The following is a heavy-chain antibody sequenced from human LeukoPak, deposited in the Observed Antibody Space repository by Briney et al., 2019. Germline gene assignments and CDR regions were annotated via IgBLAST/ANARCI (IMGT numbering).Heavy chain of an antibody. CDR3: ARDEAGIAVAGTLDY. V-gene: IGHV3-30*04. Sequence: GGSLRLSCAASGFTFSSYAMHWVRQAPGKGLEWVAVISYDGSNKYYADSVKGRFTISRDNSKNTLYLQMNSLRAEDTAVYYCARDEAGIAVAGTLDYWGQGTLVTVSS. J-gene: IGHJ4*02. CDR2: ISYDGSNK. D-gene: IGHD6-19*01. CDR1: GFTFSSYA.